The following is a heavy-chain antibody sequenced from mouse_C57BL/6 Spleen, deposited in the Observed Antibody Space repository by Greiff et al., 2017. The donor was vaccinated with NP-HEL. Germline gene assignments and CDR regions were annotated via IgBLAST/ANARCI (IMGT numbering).Heavy chain of an antibody. CDR1: EYAFPSHD. J-gene: IGHJ3*01. D-gene: IGHD2-12*01. V-gene: IGHV5-2*01. Sequence: EVQVVESGGGLVQPGESLKLSCESNEYAFPSHDMPWVRQTPGQRLELVAAINTDGGSTYYPDTMERRFTFSRDNTKKTLYLQMSSLRSEDTALYYCARRGGLYLPFAYWGQGTPVTVSA. CDR3: ARRGGLYLPFAY. CDR2: INTDGGST.